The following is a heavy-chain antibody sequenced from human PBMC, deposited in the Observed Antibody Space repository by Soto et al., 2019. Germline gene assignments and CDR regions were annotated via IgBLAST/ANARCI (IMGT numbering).Heavy chain of an antibody. CDR3: AKCIAAAGPFDY. V-gene: IGHV3-23*01. CDR2: ISGSGGST. J-gene: IGHJ4*02. Sequence: PAWSLRLSCAASGFTFSSYAMSCVRQAPGKGLEWVSAISGSGGSTYYADSVKGLFTISRDNSKNTLYLQMNSLRAEDTAVYYCAKCIAAAGPFDYWGQGTLVTVSS. D-gene: IGHD6-13*01. CDR1: GFTFSSYA.